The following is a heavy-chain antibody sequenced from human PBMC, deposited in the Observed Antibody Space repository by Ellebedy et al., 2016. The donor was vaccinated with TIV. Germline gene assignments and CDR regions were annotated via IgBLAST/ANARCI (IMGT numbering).Heavy chain of an antibody. D-gene: IGHD1-26*01. CDR2: IHYSGST. J-gene: IGHJ4*02. V-gene: IGHV4-59*08. CDR3: ARQGIPVGANDY. CDR1: GVSISNYI. Sequence: MPSETLSLTCTVSGVSISNYIWSWSRQSPGKGLEWIGYIHYSGSTYYNPSLKSRVTISVDTFKNQFSLKLSSVTAADTAVYYCARQGIPVGANDYWGQGTLVTVSS.